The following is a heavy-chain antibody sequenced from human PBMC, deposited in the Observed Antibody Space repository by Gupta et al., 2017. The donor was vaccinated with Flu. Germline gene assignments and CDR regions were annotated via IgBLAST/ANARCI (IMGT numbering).Heavy chain of an antibody. CDR1: GFTLSNYE. Sequence: EVQLVESGGGWVQPGGSLRLSCAASGFTLSNYEMNWVRLAPGKGPEWVSCFSSSGTTISYADSVKGRFTISRDTAKNSLYLQMDSLRAEDTAVYYCARKLSYYYDSSGYRSTDAFDIWGQGTMVTVSS. CDR2: FSSSGTTI. D-gene: IGHD3-22*01. J-gene: IGHJ3*02. CDR3: ARKLSYYYDSSGYRSTDAFDI. V-gene: IGHV3-48*03.